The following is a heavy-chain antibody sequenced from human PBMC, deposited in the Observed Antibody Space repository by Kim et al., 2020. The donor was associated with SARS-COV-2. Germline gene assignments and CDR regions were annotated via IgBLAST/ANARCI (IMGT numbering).Heavy chain of an antibody. Sequence: SETLSLTCTVSGYSISSGYYWGWIRQPPGKGLEWIGSIYHSGSTYYNPSLKSRVTISVDTSKNQFSLKLSSVTAADTAVYYCSSSITMIVVVIPRGRFDP. V-gene: IGHV4-38-2*02. CDR3: SSSITMIVVVIPRGRFDP. D-gene: IGHD3-22*01. CDR1: GYSISSGYY. CDR2: IYHSGST. J-gene: IGHJ5*02.